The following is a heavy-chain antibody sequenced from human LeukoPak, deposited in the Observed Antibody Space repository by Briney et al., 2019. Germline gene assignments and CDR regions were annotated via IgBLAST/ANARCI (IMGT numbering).Heavy chain of an antibody. CDR3: AKDRDYNTLLDY. V-gene: IGHV3-23*01. CDR2: TSSSDAGT. J-gene: IGHJ4*01. CDR1: GFSLSSHA. D-gene: IGHD4-11*01. Sequence: GGSLRLSCAASGFSLSSHAMSWVRQAPGKGLEWVSATSSSDAGTYYADSVRGRFTISRDNSKNTLYLQMDSLRADDTAIYYCAKDRDYNTLLDYWGHGTLVTVSS.